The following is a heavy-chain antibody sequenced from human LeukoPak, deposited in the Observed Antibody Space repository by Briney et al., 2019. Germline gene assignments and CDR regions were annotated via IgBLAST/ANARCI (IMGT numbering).Heavy chain of an antibody. V-gene: IGHV3-23*01. D-gene: IGHD3-9*01. CDR2: ISDRGDST. Sequence: PGGSLRLSCAASGFTITTYAMGWVRQALGKGLEWVSVISDRGDSTHYADSVKGRFTISRDSSKNTLYLQINSLRGEDTAVYYCAKGRWGLTINNFDIWGQGTMVTVSS. CDR3: AKGRWGLTINNFDI. CDR1: GFTITTYA. J-gene: IGHJ3*02.